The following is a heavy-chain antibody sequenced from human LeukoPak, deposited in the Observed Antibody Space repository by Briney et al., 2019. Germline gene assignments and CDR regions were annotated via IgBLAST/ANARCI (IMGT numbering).Heavy chain of an antibody. D-gene: IGHD4-17*01. CDR2: IYYSGST. Sequence: PSETLSLTCTVSGGSISSYYWSWIRQPPGKGLEWIGYIYYSGSTNYNPSLKSRVTISVDTSKNQFSLKLSSVTAADTAVYYCARADYGDYLGGYNDWGQGTLVTVSS. J-gene: IGHJ4*02. CDR3: ARADYGDYLGGYND. V-gene: IGHV4-59*01. CDR1: GGSISSYY.